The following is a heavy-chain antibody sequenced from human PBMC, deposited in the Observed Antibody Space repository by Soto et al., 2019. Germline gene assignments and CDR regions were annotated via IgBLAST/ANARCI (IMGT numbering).Heavy chain of an antibody. V-gene: IGHV3-64D*08. Sequence: GGSLRLSCSASGFTFSSYAMHWVRQAPGKGLEYVSAISSNGGSTYYADSVKGRFTISRDNSKNTLYLQMSSLRAEDTAVYYCVKGRIAHVGYSYGYGGVNAFDIWGQGTMVTVSS. J-gene: IGHJ3*02. CDR1: GFTFSSYA. CDR2: ISSNGGST. D-gene: IGHD5-18*01. CDR3: VKGRIAHVGYSYGYGGVNAFDI.